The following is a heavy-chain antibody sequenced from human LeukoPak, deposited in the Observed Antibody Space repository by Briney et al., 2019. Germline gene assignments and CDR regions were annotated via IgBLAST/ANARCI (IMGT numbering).Heavy chain of an antibody. V-gene: IGHV3-43*02. CDR3: AKDRGGCSGGSCWDAFDI. CDR1: GFTFDDYA. J-gene: IGHJ3*02. D-gene: IGHD2-15*01. Sequence: PGGSLRLSCAASGFTFDDYAMHWVRQAPGRGLEWVSLISGDGGSTYYADSVKGRFTISRDNSKNSLYLQMNSLRTEDTALYYCAKDRGGCSGGSCWDAFDIWGQVTMVTVSS. CDR2: ISGDGGST.